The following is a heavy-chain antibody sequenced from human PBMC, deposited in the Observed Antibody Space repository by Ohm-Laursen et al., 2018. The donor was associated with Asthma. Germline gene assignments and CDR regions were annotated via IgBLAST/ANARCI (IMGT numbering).Heavy chain of an antibody. D-gene: IGHD4-17*01. V-gene: IGHV3-74*01. Sequence: SLRLSCSASGFTFSTYWMHWVRQAPGKGLVWVSRVYGDGSNTIYADSVKGRFTISRDNAKNTLHLQMNSLRAEDTAVYYCTRGGHYGSYFDYWGQGTLVTVSS. J-gene: IGHJ4*02. CDR3: TRGGHYGSYFDY. CDR1: GFTFSTYW. CDR2: VYGDGSNT.